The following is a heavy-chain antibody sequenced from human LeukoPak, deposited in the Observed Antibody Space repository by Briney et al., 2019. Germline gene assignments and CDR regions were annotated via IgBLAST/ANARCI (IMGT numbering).Heavy chain of an antibody. CDR1: GFTFDDYA. Sequence: GGSLRLSCAASGFTFDDYAMHWVRQAPGKGLEWVSGISWNSGSIGYADSVKGRFTISRDNAKNSLYLQMNSLRAEDTALYYCAKDTNYDSSGYYDYWGQGTLVTVSS. J-gene: IGHJ4*02. CDR3: AKDTNYDSSGYYDY. D-gene: IGHD3-22*01. CDR2: ISWNSGSI. V-gene: IGHV3-9*01.